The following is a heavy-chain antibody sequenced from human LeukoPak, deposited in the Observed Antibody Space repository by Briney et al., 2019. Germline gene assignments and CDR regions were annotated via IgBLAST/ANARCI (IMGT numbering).Heavy chain of an antibody. CDR2: MNPNSGNT. CDR3: ARKFGYYESSGYWYNCFDP. D-gene: IGHD3-22*01. CDR1: GYTFTNYD. V-gene: IGHV1-8*03. J-gene: IGHJ5*02. Sequence: ASVNVSCKASGYTFTNYDINWVRQATGQGLEWMGWMNPNSGNTGYAQKFQGRVTITRNTSINTAYMELSSLKSEDTAVYYCARKFGYYESSGYWYNCFDPWGQGTLVTVSS.